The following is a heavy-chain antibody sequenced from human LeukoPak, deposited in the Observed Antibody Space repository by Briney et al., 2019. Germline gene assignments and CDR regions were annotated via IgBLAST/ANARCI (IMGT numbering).Heavy chain of an antibody. Sequence: ASVKVSCKASGDTFRNYAVNWVRQAPGQGLEWMGRIIPILGIANYAQNFQGRVTITADKSTSTAYMELSSLRSEDTAVYYCARPPVEGHHDAFDIWGQGTMVTVSS. J-gene: IGHJ3*02. CDR1: GDTFRNYA. CDR2: IIPILGIA. CDR3: ARPPVEGHHDAFDI. D-gene: IGHD1-1*01. V-gene: IGHV1-69*04.